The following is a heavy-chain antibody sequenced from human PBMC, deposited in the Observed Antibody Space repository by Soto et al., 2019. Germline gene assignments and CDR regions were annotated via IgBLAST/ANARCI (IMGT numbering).Heavy chain of an antibody. CDR2: IYYSGST. CDR1: GGSISSYY. D-gene: IGHD3-9*01. CDR3: ARVGGGPYYDILTGPGSFDI. V-gene: IGHV4-59*01. J-gene: IGHJ3*02. Sequence: SETLSLTCTVSGGSISSYYWSWIRQPPGKGLEWIGYIYYSGSTNYNPSLKSRVTISVDTSKNQFSLKLSSVTAADTAVYYCARVGGGPYYDILTGPGSFDIWGQGTMVTVSS.